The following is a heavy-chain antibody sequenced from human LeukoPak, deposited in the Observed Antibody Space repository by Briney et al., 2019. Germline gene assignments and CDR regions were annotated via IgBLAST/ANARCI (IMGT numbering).Heavy chain of an antibody. D-gene: IGHD3-16*01. CDR1: GFTFSSYS. V-gene: IGHV3-21*01. Sequence: GGSLRLSCAASGFTFSSYSMTWVRQAPGKGLEWVSSISSSSSYIYYADSVKGRFTISRDNAKNSLYLQMNSLRAEDTAVYYCAKDDPYDYVWGSYSPDYWGQGTLVTVSS. J-gene: IGHJ4*02. CDR3: AKDDPYDYVWGSYSPDY. CDR2: ISSSSSYI.